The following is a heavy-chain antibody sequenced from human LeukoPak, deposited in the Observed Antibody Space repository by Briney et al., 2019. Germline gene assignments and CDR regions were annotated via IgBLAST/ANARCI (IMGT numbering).Heavy chain of an antibody. D-gene: IGHD5-12*01. V-gene: IGHV4-34*01. CDR3: ARGDKQSGYDYDY. CDR2: INHSGST. Sequence: AETLSLTCAVYGGSFIGYYWSWIRQPPGKGLEWIGEINHSGSTNYNPSLKSRVTISVDTSKNQFSLKLSSVTAADTAVYYCARGDKQSGYDYDYWGQGTLVTVSS. J-gene: IGHJ4*02. CDR1: GGSFIGYY.